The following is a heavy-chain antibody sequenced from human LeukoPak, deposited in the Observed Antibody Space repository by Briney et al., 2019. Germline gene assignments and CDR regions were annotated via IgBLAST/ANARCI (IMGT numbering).Heavy chain of an antibody. D-gene: IGHD6-19*01. Sequence: SETLSLTCAVYGGSFSGYYWSWIRQPPGKGLEWIGEINHSGSTNYNPSLKSRVTTSVDTSKNQFSLKLSSVTAADTAVYYCASGGRYGDWFDHWGQGTLVTVSS. CDR1: GGSFSGYY. V-gene: IGHV4-34*01. CDR2: INHSGST. CDR3: ASGGRYGDWFDH. J-gene: IGHJ5*02.